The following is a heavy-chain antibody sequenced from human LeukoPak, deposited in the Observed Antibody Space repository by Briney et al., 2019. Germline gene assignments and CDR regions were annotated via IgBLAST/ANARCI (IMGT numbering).Heavy chain of an antibody. CDR1: GGTFSSYA. J-gene: IGHJ6*03. V-gene: IGHV1-69*01. Sequence: SVKVSCKASGGTFSSYAISWVRQAPGQGLEWMGGIIPIFGTANYAQKFQGRVTITADESTSTAYMELSSLRSEDTAVYYCARDVYSYGPRGYYYYYTDVWGKGTTVTVSS. CDR3: ARDVYSYGPRGYYYYYTDV. D-gene: IGHD5-18*01. CDR2: IIPIFGTA.